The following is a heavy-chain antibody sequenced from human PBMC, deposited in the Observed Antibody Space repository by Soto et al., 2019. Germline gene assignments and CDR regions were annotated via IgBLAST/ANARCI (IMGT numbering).Heavy chain of an antibody. CDR2: ISGSGVST. CDR1: GFTFSSYA. V-gene: IGHV3-23*01. J-gene: IGHJ6*03. D-gene: IGHD3-9*01. Sequence: EVQLLESGGGLVQPGGSLRLSCAASGFTFSSYAMSWVRQAPGKGLEWVSAISGSGVSTYYADSVKGRFTISRDTSKNTLYLQMNSLRAEDTAVYYCEKGDFEWLLSEAYSYYMDVWGKGTTVTVSS. CDR3: EKGDFEWLLSEAYSYYMDV.